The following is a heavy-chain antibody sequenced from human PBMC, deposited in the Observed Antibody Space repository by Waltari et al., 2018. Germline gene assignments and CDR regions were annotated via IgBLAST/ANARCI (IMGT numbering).Heavy chain of an antibody. D-gene: IGHD2-15*01. CDR2: INHSGST. CDR1: AGSFSGYY. CDR3: ARGFCSGGSCAPVDY. V-gene: IGHV4-34*01. J-gene: IGHJ4*02. Sequence: QVQLQHWGAGLLKPSETLSLTCAVYAGSFSGYYWSWIRKPPGKGLEWIGEINHSGSTHYNPSLKSRVTISVDTSKNQFSLKVSSVTAAETAVYYCARGFCSGGSCAPVDYWGQGTLVTVSS.